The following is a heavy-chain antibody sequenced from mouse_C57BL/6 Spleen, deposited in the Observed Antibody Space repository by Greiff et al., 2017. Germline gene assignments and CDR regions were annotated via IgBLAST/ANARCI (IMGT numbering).Heavy chain of an antibody. V-gene: IGHV3-6*01. Sequence: EVQLQESGPGLVKPSQSLSLTCSVTGYSITSGYYWNWIRQFPGNKLEWMGYISYDGSNNYNPSLKNRISITRDTSKNQFFLKLNSVTTEDTATYYCARDGSSRSFDYWGQGTTLTVSS. D-gene: IGHD1-3*01. CDR1: GYSITSGYY. CDR3: ARDGSSRSFDY. J-gene: IGHJ2*01. CDR2: ISYDGSN.